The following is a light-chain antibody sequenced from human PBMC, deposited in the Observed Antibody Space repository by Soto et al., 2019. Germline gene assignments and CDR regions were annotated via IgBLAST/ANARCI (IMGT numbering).Light chain of an antibody. V-gene: IGLV2-18*01. CDR2: EAR. J-gene: IGLJ1*01. CDR1: SIDFVTYNR. CDR3: SLYTSENTYV. Sequence: QSVLTQAPSASGTPGQRVTISCTGTSIDFVTYNRVSWYQQPPGTAPKLIIYEARNRPSGVPDRFSGSKSGNTASLTISGLQAADEADYYCSLYTSENTYVFGTGTKLTVL.